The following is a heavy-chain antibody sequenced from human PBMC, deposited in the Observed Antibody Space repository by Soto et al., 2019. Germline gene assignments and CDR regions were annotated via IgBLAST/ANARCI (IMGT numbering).Heavy chain of an antibody. J-gene: IGHJ4*02. Sequence: VQLVESGGDLVQPGGSLRLSCAASGFTFSSYEMNWDRQAPGKGLEWVSYISSTGTSMDYADSVKGRFTISRDNAKNSLHLQLNSLRDEDTPVYFCARETHFIDYWGQGTLVNVSA. CDR3: ARETHFIDY. CDR1: GFTFSSYE. V-gene: IGHV3-48*03. CDR2: ISSTGTSM.